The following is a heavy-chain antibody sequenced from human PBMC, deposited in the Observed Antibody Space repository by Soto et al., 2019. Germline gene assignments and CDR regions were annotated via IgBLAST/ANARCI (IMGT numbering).Heavy chain of an antibody. Sequence: SXKVSCKASGYTFTGYGISWVRHAPGQGLEWMGWISAYNGNTNYAQKLQGRVTMTTDTSTSTAYMELRSLRSDDTAVYYCARGAAAGTNYYYYGMDVWGQGTKVTVYS. D-gene: IGHD6-13*01. CDR2: ISAYNGNT. V-gene: IGHV1-18*04. J-gene: IGHJ6*02. CDR1: GYTFTGYG. CDR3: ARGAAAGTNYYYYGMDV.